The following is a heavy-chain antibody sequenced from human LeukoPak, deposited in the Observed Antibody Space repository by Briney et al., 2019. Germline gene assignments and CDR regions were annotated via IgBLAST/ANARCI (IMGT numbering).Heavy chain of an antibody. CDR2: ISGSGGST. Sequence: GGSLRLSCAASGFTFSSYGVNALSWVRQAPGRGLEWVSGISGSGGSTYYADSVKGRFTISRDNSKNTLYLQMNSLRAEDTAVYYCVKSYYYDSSGYYGGFDYWGQGTLVTVSS. V-gene: IGHV3-23*01. D-gene: IGHD3-22*01. CDR3: VKSYYYDSSGYYGGFDY. J-gene: IGHJ4*02. CDR1: GFTFSSYGVNA.